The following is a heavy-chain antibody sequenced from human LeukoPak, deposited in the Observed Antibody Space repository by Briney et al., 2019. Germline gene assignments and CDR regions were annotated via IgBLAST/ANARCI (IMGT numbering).Heavy chain of an antibody. CDR1: GGSFTYYY. CDR3: ARSANYDSSGYSFDY. Sequence: SETLSLTCALYGGSFTYYYWAWIRQTPGKGLEWIGEISHVGTADYNPSLKSRVTISVDTSKNQFSLRLNSVTAADTAVYYCARSANYDSSGYSFDYWGQGTLVTVSS. CDR2: ISHVGTA. J-gene: IGHJ4*02. V-gene: IGHV4-34*01. D-gene: IGHD3-22*01.